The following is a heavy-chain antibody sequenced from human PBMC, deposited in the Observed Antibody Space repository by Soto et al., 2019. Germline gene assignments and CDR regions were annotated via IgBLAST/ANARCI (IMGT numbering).Heavy chain of an antibody. V-gene: IGHV4-4*02. CDR2: IHRDGVT. D-gene: IGHD1-26*01. J-gene: IGHJ4*02. CDR1: GGSTSSSDW. Sequence: QVHLQESGPGLVKPSETLSLTCAISGGSTSSSDWWTWVRQPPGEGLEWIGEIHRDGVTNYNSSPKSPLTTSLDQSRTPFSLSLTSVTAADAAVYFCAGRPEIHPRWGQGILVPVSS. CDR3: AGRPEIHPR.